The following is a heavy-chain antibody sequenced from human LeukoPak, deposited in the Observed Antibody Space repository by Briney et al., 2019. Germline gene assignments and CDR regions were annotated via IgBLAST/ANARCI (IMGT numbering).Heavy chain of an antibody. Sequence: GGSLRLSCAASGFTFSSYAMSWVRQAPGKRLECVSTISGSGGSTYYADSVKGRFTISRDNSKNTLYLQMNSLRAEDTAVYYCAKDGLRFLEWAYYFDYWGQGTLVTVSS. V-gene: IGHV3-23*01. D-gene: IGHD3-3*01. CDR1: GFTFSSYA. CDR3: AKDGLRFLEWAYYFDY. J-gene: IGHJ4*02. CDR2: ISGSGGST.